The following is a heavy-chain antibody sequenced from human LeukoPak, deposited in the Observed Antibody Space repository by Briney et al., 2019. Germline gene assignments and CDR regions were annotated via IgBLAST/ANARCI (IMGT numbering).Heavy chain of an antibody. CDR3: ASGYCSGGSCYSEFPFDY. Sequence: SQTLSLTCTVSGGSISSGDYYWSWIRQPPGKGLEWIGYIYYSGSTYYNPSLKSRVTISVDTSKSQFSLKLSSVTAADTAVYYCASGYCSGGSCYSEFPFDYWGQGTLVTVSS. V-gene: IGHV4-30-4*01. CDR2: IYYSGST. CDR1: GGSISSGDYY. D-gene: IGHD2-15*01. J-gene: IGHJ4*02.